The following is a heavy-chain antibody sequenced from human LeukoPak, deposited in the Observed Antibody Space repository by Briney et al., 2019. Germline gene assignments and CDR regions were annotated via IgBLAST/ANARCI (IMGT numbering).Heavy chain of an antibody. D-gene: IGHD5-18*01. V-gene: IGHV4-59*01. CDR1: GGSISSYY. CDR3: ARGVEGYSYGFFDY. Sequence: PSETLSLTCTVSGGSISSYYWSWIRQPPGKGLEWVGYIYYSGSTNYNPSLKSRVTISVDTSKNQFSLKLSSVTAADTAVYYCARGVEGYSYGFFDYWGQGTLVTVSS. CDR2: IYYSGST. J-gene: IGHJ4*02.